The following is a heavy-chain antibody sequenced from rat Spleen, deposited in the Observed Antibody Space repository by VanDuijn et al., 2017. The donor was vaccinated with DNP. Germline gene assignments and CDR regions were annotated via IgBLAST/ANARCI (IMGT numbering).Heavy chain of an antibody. CDR2: VIPGSGGT. V-gene: IGHV1-43*01. CDR1: GYTLTSYY. D-gene: IGHD1-4*01. J-gene: IGHJ3*01. Sequence: QVQLQQSGAELARPGSSVKISCKASGYTLTSYYIGWIKQTTGQALEWTGYVIPGSGGTNYNEKFKGKATLTVGKSSSTAFMQLSSLTPDDSAVYYCATSPGPNWFAYWGQGTLVSVSS. CDR3: ATSPGPNWFAY.